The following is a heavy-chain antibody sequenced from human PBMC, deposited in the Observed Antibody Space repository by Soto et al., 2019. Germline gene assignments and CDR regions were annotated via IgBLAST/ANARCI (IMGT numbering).Heavy chain of an antibody. CDR1: GGSISSGGYY. V-gene: IGHV4-31*03. D-gene: IGHD3-10*01. CDR2: IYYIGST. CDR3: ARFYMVRGVMGAFDI. J-gene: IGHJ3*02. Sequence: QVQLQESGPGPVKPSQTLSLTCTVSGGSISSGGYYWSWIRQHPGKGLEWIGYIYYIGSTYYNPSLKSRVAISVDTSKRQFSLKLSSVTAADTAVYYCARFYMVRGVMGAFDIWGQGTMVTVSS.